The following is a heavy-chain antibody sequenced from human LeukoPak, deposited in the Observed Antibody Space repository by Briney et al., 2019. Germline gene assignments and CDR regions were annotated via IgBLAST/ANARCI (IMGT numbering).Heavy chain of an antibody. CDR2: ITNTGGT. J-gene: IGHJ6*02. D-gene: IGHD3-10*01. Sequence: SETLSLTCTVSGGSISNSGHYWVWIRQPPGKGLEWIGTITNTGGTYSNPSLKSRVTISIDASKTQISLRLTSVTAADTAVFYCARKTPGTSVDVWGQGTPVTVSS. CDR3: ARKTPGTSVDV. CDR1: GGSISNSGHY. V-gene: IGHV4-39*01.